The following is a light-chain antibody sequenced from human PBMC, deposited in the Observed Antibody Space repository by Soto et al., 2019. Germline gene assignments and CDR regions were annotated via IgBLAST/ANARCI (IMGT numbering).Light chain of an antibody. Sequence: QAVVTQSPSASASLGASVKLTCTLSSGHISYAIAWHQQQPEKGPRYLMKVNSNGSHSKGDGIPDRFSGSSSGAERYLTISSLQSEDEADYYCQTWGSGIRVVFGGGTKLTVL. J-gene: IGLJ2*01. CDR3: QTWGSGIRVV. CDR1: SGHISYA. CDR2: VNSNGSH. V-gene: IGLV4-69*01.